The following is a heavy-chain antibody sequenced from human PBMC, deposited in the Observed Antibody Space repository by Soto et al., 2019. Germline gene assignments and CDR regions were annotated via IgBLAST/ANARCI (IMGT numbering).Heavy chain of an antibody. CDR1: GGSISSYY. CDR3: AKGGSGSYSNAFDI. D-gene: IGHD3-10*01. V-gene: IGHV4-39*01. Sequence: PSETLSLTCTVSGGSISSYYWGWIRQPPGKGLEWIGSIYYSGSTYYNPSLKSRVTISVDTSKNQFSLKLSSVTAADPAVYYCAKGGSGSYSNAFDIWGQGTMVTVSS. J-gene: IGHJ3*02. CDR2: IYYSGST.